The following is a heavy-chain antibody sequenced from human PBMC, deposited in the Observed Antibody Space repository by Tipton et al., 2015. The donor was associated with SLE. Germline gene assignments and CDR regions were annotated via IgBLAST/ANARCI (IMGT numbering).Heavy chain of an antibody. CDR3: AGVSRDAFEI. D-gene: IGHD5/OR15-5a*01. CDR2: IFASGST. CDR1: GGSINGGSFY. V-gene: IGHV4-61*09. Sequence: TLSLTCTVSGGSINGGSFYWSWIRQPAGKGLEWIGQIFASGSTGYNPSLKSRVTISVDTSKNQFSLKLSSVTAADTAVYYCAGVSRDAFEIWGQGTMVTVSS. J-gene: IGHJ3*02.